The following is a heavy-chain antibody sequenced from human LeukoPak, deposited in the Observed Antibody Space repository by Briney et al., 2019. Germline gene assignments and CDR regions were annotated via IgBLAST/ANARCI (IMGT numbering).Heavy chain of an antibody. V-gene: IGHV3-48*03. CDR1: GFNFSSYE. CDR3: ARDVEAAAGKDLFDY. D-gene: IGHD6-13*01. J-gene: IGHJ4*02. Sequence: PGGSLRLSCAASGFNFSSYEMNWVRQAPGKGLEGVSYISSSGSTIYYADSVECRFTISRDNAKNSLYLQMNSLRAEDTAVYYCARDVEAAAGKDLFDYWGQGTLVTVSS. CDR2: ISSSGSTI.